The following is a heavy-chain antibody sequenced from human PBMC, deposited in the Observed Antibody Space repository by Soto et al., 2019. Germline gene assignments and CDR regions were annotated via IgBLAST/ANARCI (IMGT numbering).Heavy chain of an antibody. V-gene: IGHV1-2*04. J-gene: IGHJ6*03. CDR3: AGESGGATATLDYYYFYMDV. Sequence: QVQLVQSGAEVRKPGASVTVSCRSSGDSFNDYYIHWGRQAPGQGVEWMGWINPNGGVTKYAQKFQGWVSMTRDTSIRTVYMQLSRLRSDDTAVYYCAGESGGATATLDYYYFYMDVWGTGTTVTVSS. D-gene: IGHD5-12*01. CDR2: INPNGGVT. CDR1: GDSFNDYY.